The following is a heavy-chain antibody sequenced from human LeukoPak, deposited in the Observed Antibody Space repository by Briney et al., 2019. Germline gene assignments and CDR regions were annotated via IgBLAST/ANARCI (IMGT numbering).Heavy chain of an antibody. J-gene: IGHJ3*02. V-gene: IGHV3-21*01. D-gene: IGHD6-19*01. CDR3: ARDKAPYSSGENDAFDI. CDR1: GFTFSSYS. CDR2: ISSSSSYI. Sequence: PGGSLRLSCAASGFTFSSYSMNWVRQAPGKGLEWVSSISSSSSYIYYADSVKGRFTISRDNAKNSLYLQMNSLRAEDTAVYYCARDKAPYSSGENDAFDIWGQGTMVTVSS.